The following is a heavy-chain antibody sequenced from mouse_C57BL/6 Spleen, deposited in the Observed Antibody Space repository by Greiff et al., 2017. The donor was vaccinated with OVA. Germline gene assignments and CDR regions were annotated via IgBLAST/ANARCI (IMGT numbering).Heavy chain of an antibody. J-gene: IGHJ3*01. V-gene: IGHV14-2*01. CDR1: GFTITDYY. CDR2: IDPEDGET. Sequence: EVKLQESGAELVKPGASVKLSCTASGFTITDYYMPWVKQRTEQGLEWIGRIDPEDGETKYAPKFQGKATITADTSSNTAYLQLSSLTSEDTAVYYCARLLRSWFAYWGQGTLVTVSA. CDR3: ARLLRSWFAY. D-gene: IGHD1-1*01.